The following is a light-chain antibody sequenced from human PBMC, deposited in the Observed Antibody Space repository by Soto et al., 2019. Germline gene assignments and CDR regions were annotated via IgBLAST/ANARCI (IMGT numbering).Light chain of an antibody. CDR3: QQYSNWPGT. Sequence: DIQMTQSPSTLSGSVGDRVTITCRASQTISSWLAWYQQKPGKAPKLLIYKASTLKSGVPSRFSGSGSGTEFTLTISSLQSEDFAVYYCQQYSNWPGTFGQGTK. CDR2: KAS. CDR1: QTISSW. V-gene: IGKV1-5*03. J-gene: IGKJ1*01.